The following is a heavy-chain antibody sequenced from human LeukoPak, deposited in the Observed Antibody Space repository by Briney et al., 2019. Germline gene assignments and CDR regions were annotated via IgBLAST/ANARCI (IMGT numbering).Heavy chain of an antibody. D-gene: IGHD5-24*01. J-gene: IGHJ4*02. CDR2: IRYDGSKK. Sequence: PGGSLRLSCAASGFTFSSYGLHWVRQAPGKGLEWVALIRYDGSKKYYADSVKGRFTISRDNSKNTLYLQMNSLGAEDTAVYYCAKWLRVATTYFDYWGQGTLVTVSS. CDR3: AKWLRVATTYFDY. V-gene: IGHV3-30*02. CDR1: GFTFSSYG.